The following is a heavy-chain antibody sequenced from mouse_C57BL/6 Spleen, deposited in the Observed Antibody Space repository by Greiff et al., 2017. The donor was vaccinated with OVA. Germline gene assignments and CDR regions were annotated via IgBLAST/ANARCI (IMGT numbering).Heavy chain of an antibody. CDR1: GYTFTSYW. Sequence: VQLQQPGAELVKPGASVKVSCKASGYTFTSYWMHWVKQRPGQGLEWIGRIHPSDSDTNYNQKFKGKATLTVDKSSSTAYMQLSSLASEDSAVCYCAIAGGSGYDFDYWGQGTTLTVSS. CDR2: IHPSDSDT. V-gene: IGHV1-74*01. CDR3: AIAGGSGYDFDY. D-gene: IGHD3-2*02. J-gene: IGHJ2*01.